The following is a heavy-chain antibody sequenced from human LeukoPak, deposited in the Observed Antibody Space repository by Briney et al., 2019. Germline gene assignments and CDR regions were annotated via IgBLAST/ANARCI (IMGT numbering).Heavy chain of an antibody. J-gene: IGHJ4*02. CDR3: ARQVTAAGTDY. CDR1: GFTFSSYS. CDR2: ISSSSSYI. V-gene: IGHV3-21*01. Sequence: GGSLRLSCAASGFTFSSYSMNWVRQAPGKGLEWVSSISSSSSYIYYADSVKGRFTISRDNAKNSLYLQMNSLRAEDTAVYYCARQVTAAGTDYWGQGTLVTVSS. D-gene: IGHD6-13*01.